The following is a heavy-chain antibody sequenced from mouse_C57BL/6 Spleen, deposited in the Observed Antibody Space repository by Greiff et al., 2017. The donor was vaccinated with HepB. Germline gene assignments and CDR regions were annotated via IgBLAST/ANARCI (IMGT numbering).Heavy chain of an antibody. V-gene: IGHV14-2*01. J-gene: IGHJ3*01. CDR2: IDPEDGET. Sequence: EVQLQQSGAELVKPGASVKLSCTASGFNFKDYYMHWVKQRTEQGLEWIGRIDPEDGETKYVPKFQGKATITADTSSNTAYLQLSSMTSEDTAVYYCGRDGNYGAWFAYWGQGTLVTVSA. CDR3: GRDGNYGAWFAY. CDR1: GFNFKDYY. D-gene: IGHD2-1*01.